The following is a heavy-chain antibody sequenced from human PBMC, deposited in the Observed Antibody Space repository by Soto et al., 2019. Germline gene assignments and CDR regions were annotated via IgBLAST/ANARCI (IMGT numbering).Heavy chain of an antibody. Sequence: QVQLVQSGAEVKKPGSSVKVSCKASGGTFSSYAISWVRQAPGQGLELMGGIIPIFGTANYAQKFQGRVTITADESTSTAYMELSSLRSEDTAVYYCARRIFGVFIDYYGMDVWGQGTTVTVSS. V-gene: IGHV1-69*12. CDR3: ARRIFGVFIDYYGMDV. CDR1: GGTFSSYA. D-gene: IGHD3-3*01. J-gene: IGHJ6*02. CDR2: IIPIFGTA.